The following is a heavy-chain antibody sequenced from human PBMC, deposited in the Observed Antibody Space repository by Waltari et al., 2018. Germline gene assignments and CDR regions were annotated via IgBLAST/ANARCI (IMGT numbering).Heavy chain of an antibody. CDR2: INSGGVFK. D-gene: IGHD3-3*01. Sequence: QVHLVESGGGFIKPGGSLRLSCTASGFSFSDHYMSWVRQAPGKGLGGLGHINSGGVFKYYAESVKGRCTISRDNAKKSVYLQMNSRRVEDTAVYYCARITVFGVIVLYFNDWGQGTPVTVSS. J-gene: IGHJ4*02. CDR1: GFSFSDHY. CDR3: ARITVFGVIVLYFND. V-gene: IGHV3-11*04.